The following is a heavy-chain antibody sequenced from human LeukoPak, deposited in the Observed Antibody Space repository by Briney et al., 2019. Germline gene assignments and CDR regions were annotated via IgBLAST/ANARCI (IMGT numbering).Heavy chain of an antibody. CDR1: GGSISSYY. D-gene: IGHD2-15*01. V-gene: IGHV4-59*01. Sequence: SETLSLTCTVSGGSISSYYWSWIRQPPGKGLEWIGYTYYSGSTNYNPSLKSRVTISVDTSKNQFSLKLSSVTAADTAVYYCAREIVVAAHDGAFDIWGQGTMVTVSS. CDR3: AREIVVAAHDGAFDI. CDR2: TYYSGST. J-gene: IGHJ3*02.